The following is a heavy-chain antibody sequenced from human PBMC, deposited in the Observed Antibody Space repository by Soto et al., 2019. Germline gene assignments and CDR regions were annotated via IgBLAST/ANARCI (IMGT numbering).Heavy chain of an antibody. Sequence: QVHLVESGRGVVHPGRSLRLSCAASGFTFSSFSMHWVLQAPGKGLELVAVISYDGSNKDYADSVKGRLTSYSNNSNNTLYLQMISLSAVATAVSYCANDRKGGYYYGRGFPFDYWGQGTLVTVSS. J-gene: IGHJ4*02. CDR2: ISYDGSNK. V-gene: IGHV3-30*18. CDR1: GFTFSSFS. D-gene: IGHD3-22*01. CDR3: ANDRKGGYYYGRGFPFDY.